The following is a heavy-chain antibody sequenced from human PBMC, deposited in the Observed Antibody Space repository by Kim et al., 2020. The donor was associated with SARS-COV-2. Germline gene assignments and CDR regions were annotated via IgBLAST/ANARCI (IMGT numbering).Heavy chain of an antibody. Sequence: GGSLRLSCAASGFTFGDYAMYWVRQAPGKGLEWVSGISGNSGSIASADSVKGRFTISIANAKNSLYLQINSLRAEATAMDYCSKSLIADYYFDYLGQGT. CDR3: SKSLIADYYFDY. V-gene: IGHV3-9*01. CDR2: ISGNSGSI. J-gene: IGHJ4*02. D-gene: IGHD2-15*01. CDR1: GFTFGDYA.